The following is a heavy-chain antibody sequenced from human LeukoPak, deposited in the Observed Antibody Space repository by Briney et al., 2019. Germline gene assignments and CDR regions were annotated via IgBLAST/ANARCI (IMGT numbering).Heavy chain of an antibody. CDR1: GVAIGSDSFY. Sequence: PSQTLSLICTVSGVAIGSDSFYWSWIRQHPGKGLEWIGYIYHTGSTYYNPSLKSRVTISVDTSKNQFSLKLSSVTAADTAVYYCARGDIGWLVWGTFDYWGQGTLVTVSS. V-gene: IGHV4-31*03. D-gene: IGHD6-19*01. CDR2: IYHTGST. CDR3: ARGDIGWLVWGTFDY. J-gene: IGHJ4*02.